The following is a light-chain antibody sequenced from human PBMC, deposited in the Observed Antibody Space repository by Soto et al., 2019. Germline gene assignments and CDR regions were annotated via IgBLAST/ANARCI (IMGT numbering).Light chain of an antibody. CDR3: QQYDSSPLT. CDR1: QSVNSSY. J-gene: IGKJ4*01. Sequence: EIVLTQSPGTLYLSPGERASLSCRASQSVNSSYLAWYQQKPGQAPRLLIYGASSRATGIPDRFSGSGSGTDFTLTISRLEREDFAVYYCQQYDSSPLTFGGGTKVEIK. V-gene: IGKV3-20*01. CDR2: GAS.